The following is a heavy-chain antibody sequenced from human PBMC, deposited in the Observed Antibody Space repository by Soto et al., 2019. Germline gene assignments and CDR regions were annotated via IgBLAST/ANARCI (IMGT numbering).Heavy chain of an antibody. CDR2: ISYDGSNK. D-gene: IGHD2-21*02. V-gene: IGHV3-30-3*01. J-gene: IGHJ4*02. Sequence: GGSLRLSCAASGFTFSSYAMHWVRQAPGKGLEWVAVISYDGSNKYYADSVKGRFTISRDNSKNTLYLQMNSLRAEDTAVYYCARVSCGGDCYSARGFDYWGQGTLVTVSS. CDR1: GFTFSSYA. CDR3: ARVSCGGDCYSARGFDY.